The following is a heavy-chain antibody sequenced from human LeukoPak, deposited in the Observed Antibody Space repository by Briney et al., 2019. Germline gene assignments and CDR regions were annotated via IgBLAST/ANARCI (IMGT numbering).Heavy chain of an antibody. CDR3: ARDSDPRFDY. V-gene: IGHV3-7*01. CDR2: IKQDGSEK. CDR1: GLSVSNYW. J-gene: IGHJ4*02. Sequence: PGGSLRLSCVASGLSVSNYWMRWVRQAPGKGREWGANIKQDGSEKYYVDSVKGRFTISRDTAKNSLYLQMDSLRAEDTAVYYCARDSDPRFDYWGQGTLVTVSS.